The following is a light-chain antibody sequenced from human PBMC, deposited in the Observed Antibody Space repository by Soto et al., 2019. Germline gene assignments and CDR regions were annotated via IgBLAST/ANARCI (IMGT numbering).Light chain of an antibody. CDR1: SSDIGDSNY. CDR2: DVT. V-gene: IGLV2-11*01. J-gene: IGLJ2*01. CDR3: CSYAGSYTLV. Sequence: QSALTQPRSVSGSPGQSVTISCTGTSSDIGDSNYVSWYQQHPGKAPKLLIYDVTRRPSGVPDRFSGSKSGNTASLTISGLQAEDEADYFCCSYAGSYTLVFGGGT.